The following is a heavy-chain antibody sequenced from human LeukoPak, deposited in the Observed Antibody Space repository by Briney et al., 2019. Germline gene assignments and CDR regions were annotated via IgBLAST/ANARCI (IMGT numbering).Heavy chain of an antibody. Sequence: GGSLRLSCAPSGFIFSNYWMSWVRQAPGKGLEWEAMITQDGSGKYYVGAVKGRFTISRDNAKNSLYLQMNSLRAEDTAVYYCGVSVVIPAAFDHWGQGTLVTVSS. D-gene: IGHD2-2*01. CDR3: GVSVVIPAAFDH. J-gene: IGHJ4*02. CDR2: ITQDGSGK. V-gene: IGHV3-7*02. CDR1: GFIFSNYW.